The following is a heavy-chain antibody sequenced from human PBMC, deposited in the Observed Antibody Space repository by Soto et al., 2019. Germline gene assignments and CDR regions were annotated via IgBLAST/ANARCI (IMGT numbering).Heavy chain of an antibody. D-gene: IGHD6-19*01. J-gene: IGHJ4*02. Sequence: SETLSLTCLVSGASVSGDGSYCSWIRQHPGKGLEFIGYIHNSGSTYSNPSLESRVAISIDTSKNQFSLRLNSVTAADTAVYYGARDLGSEQWFFDNWGQGILVTVSS. CDR1: GASVSGDGSY. V-gene: IGHV4-31*03. CDR3: ARDLGSEQWFFDN. CDR2: IHNSGST.